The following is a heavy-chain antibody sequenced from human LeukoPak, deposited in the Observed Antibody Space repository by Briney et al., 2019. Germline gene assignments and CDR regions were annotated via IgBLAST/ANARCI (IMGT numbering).Heavy chain of an antibody. CDR3: ARRVRSADYRLDY. Sequence: MPSETLSLTCAVYGGSFTIYSWTWIRQPPGKSLEWVGEISPSGNTQYNPSLKSRVTISLDASKSQFYLKLNSVTAADTAVYYCARRVRSADYRLDYWGQGTLVTVSS. D-gene: IGHD4-11*01. J-gene: IGHJ4*02. CDR2: ISPSGNT. V-gene: IGHV4-34*01. CDR1: GGSFTIYS.